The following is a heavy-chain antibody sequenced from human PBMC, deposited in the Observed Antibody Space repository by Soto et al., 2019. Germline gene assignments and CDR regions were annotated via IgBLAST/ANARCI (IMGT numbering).Heavy chain of an antibody. CDR1: GFTFSSYA. V-gene: IGHV3-64D*06. J-gene: IGHJ4*02. CDR3: VKDADLTTVTTYLIYFDY. D-gene: IGHD4-4*01. Sequence: GSLRLSCSASGFTFSSYAMHWVRQAPGKGLEYVSAISSNGGSTYYADSVKGRFTISRDNSKNTLYLQMSSLRAEDTAVYYCVKDADLTTVTTYLIYFDYWGQGTLVTVSS. CDR2: ISSNGGST.